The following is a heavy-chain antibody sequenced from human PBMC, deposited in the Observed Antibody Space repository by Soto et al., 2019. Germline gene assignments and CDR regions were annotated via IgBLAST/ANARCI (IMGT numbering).Heavy chain of an antibody. J-gene: IGHJ4*02. CDR3: ARAARPYYFDY. V-gene: IGHV4-59*01. CDR1: GGSISSYY. Sequence: NPSETLSLTCTVSGGSISSYYWSWIRQPPGKGLEWIGYIYYSGSTNYNPSLKSRVTISVDTSKNQFSLKLSSVTAADTAVYYCARAARPYYFDYWGQGTLVTVSS. CDR2: IYYSGST.